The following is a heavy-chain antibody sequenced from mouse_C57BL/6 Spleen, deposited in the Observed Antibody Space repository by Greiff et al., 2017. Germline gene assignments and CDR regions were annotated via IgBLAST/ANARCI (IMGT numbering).Heavy chain of an antibody. CDR3: AREDWAGFAY. V-gene: IGHV5-16*01. Sequence: EVKVVESEGGLVQPGSSMTLSCTASGFTFSDYYMAWVRQVPEKGLEWVANINYDGSSTYYLDSLKSRFIISRDNAKNILYLQMSSLKAEDTATYYCAREDWAGFAYWGQGTLVTVSA. J-gene: IGHJ3*01. CDR1: GFTFSDYY. D-gene: IGHD4-1*01. CDR2: INYDGSST.